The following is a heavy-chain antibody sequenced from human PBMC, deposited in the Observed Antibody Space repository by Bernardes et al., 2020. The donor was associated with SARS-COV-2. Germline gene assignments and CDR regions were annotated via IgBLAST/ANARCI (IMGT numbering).Heavy chain of an antibody. CDR2: ISSSGNTI. V-gene: IGHV3-48*04. J-gene: IGHJ4*02. D-gene: IGHD1-1*01. CDR3: AKDADPHWFDY. Sequence: GGSLRLSCAVSGFTFSSHSMNWVRQAPGKGLEWVSYISSSGNTIYYTDSVKGRFTISRDNAKNSLYLQMNSLRAEDTAVYYCAKDADPHWFDYWGRGTLVTVSS. CDR1: GFTFSSHS.